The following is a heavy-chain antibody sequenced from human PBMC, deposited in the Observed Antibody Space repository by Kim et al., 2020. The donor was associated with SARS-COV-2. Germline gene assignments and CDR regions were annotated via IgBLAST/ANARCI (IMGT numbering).Heavy chain of an antibody. V-gene: IGHV4-39*01. CDR3: ARPSYGSGSHHSPYGMDV. CDR2: IYYSGST. CDR1: GGSISSSSYY. D-gene: IGHD3-10*01. J-gene: IGHJ6*02. Sequence: SETLSLTCTVSGGSISSSSYYWGWIRQPPGKGLEWIGSIYYSGSTYYNPSLKSRVTISVDTSKNQFSLKLSSVTAADTAVYYCARPSYGSGSHHSPYGMDVWGQGTTVTVSS.